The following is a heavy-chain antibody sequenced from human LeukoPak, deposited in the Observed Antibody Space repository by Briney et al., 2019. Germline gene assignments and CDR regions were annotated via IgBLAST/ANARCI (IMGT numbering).Heavy chain of an antibody. CDR1: GGSISSYY. J-gene: IGHJ4*02. V-gene: IGHV4-59*08. CDR2: IYYSGST. CDR3: ARFTYYYDVLTGQDYYFDY. D-gene: IGHD3-9*01. Sequence: SETLSLTCTVSGGSISSYYWSWIRQPPGKGLEWIGYIYYSGSTNYNPSLKSRVTISVDTSKNQFSLKLSSVTAADTAVYYCARFTYYYDVLTGQDYYFDYWGQGTLVTVSS.